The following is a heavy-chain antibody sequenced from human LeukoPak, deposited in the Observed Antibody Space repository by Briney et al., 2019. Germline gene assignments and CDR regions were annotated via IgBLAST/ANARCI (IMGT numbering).Heavy chain of an antibody. V-gene: IGHV4-39*01. CDR3: ARNMTVVSRLDVFDN. CDR2: IYYSGST. J-gene: IGHJ3*02. Sequence: PSETLSLTCTVSGGSMSSSGEYWGWIRQSPVKGLEWIGSIYYSGSTYYNPSLKSRVTISVDTSKNQFSLELRSVTAADTAIYYCARNMTVVSRLDVFDNWGPGTMVTVS. D-gene: IGHD3-10*01. CDR1: GGSMSSSGEY.